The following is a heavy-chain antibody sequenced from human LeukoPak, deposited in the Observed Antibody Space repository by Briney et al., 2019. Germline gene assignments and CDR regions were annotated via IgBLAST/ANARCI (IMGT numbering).Heavy chain of an antibody. CDR1: GFTFSNYW. CDR3: ARDKVTH. V-gene: IGHV3-7*01. Sequence: GGSLRLSCAASGFTFSNYWMSWVRQAPGKGLEWVAHINMDGGETYYVDSVKGRFTISRDNAKNSLYLQMDSLRVEDTAVYYCARDKVTHWGQGTLVTVSS. CDR2: INMDGGET. J-gene: IGHJ4*02.